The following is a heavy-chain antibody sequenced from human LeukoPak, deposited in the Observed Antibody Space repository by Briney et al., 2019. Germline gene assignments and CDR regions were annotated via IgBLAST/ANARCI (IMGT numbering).Heavy chain of an antibody. CDR2: MNPNSGNT. CDR3: ARGIAAAGTGSYFDY. CDR1: GYAFTSYD. Sequence: ASVKVSCKASGYAFTSYDINWVRQATGQGLEWMGWMNPNSGNTGYAQKFQGRVAMTRNTSISTAYMELSSLRSEDTAVYYCARGIAAAGTGSYFDYWGQGTLVTVSS. J-gene: IGHJ4*02. D-gene: IGHD6-13*01. V-gene: IGHV1-8*01.